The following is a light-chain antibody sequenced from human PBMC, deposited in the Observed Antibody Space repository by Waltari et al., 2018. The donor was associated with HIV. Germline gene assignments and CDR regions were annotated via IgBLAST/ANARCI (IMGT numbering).Light chain of an antibody. CDR3: QSYDRSLSGYVV. CDR2: EGD. J-gene: IGLJ2*01. V-gene: IGLV2-23*01. Sequence: QSALTQPASVSGSPGQSITISCTGTRSDVGGNNFVSRFQQHPGNAPKLILYEGDKRPSGVSYRFSGSKSGSTASLTISGLQAEDEADYYCQSYDRSLSGYVVFGGGTKLTVL. CDR1: RSDVGGNNF.